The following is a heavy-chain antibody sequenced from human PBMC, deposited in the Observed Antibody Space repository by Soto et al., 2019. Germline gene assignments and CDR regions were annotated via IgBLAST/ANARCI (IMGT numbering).Heavy chain of an antibody. V-gene: IGHV1-69*01. CDR1: GGTFSSYA. J-gene: IGHJ4*02. D-gene: IGHD5-12*01. Sequence: QVQLVQSGAEVKNPGSSVKLSCKASGGTFSSYAISWVRQAPVQGLEWMGGIIPIVGTANYAHKVQGRVTNTADEATSTAYMELSSLRSEDKAVYYCAREGVYDLGINQRSGYFDYWGQGTLVTASS. CDR2: IIPIVGTA. CDR3: AREGVYDLGINQRSGYFDY.